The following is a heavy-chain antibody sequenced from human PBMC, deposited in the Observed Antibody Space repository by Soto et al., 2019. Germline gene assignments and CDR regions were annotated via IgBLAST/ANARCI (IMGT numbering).Heavy chain of an antibody. Sequence: QLQLQESGPGLVKPSETLSLTCSVSGDSIISDNYYWGWIRQPPGKGLEWIGSIYYRGNTYYNPSLKTRVTISLDKSKSQFSLKLNSVTAADSAVYFCARLEGLATISYYFDYWGQGTLVTVSS. D-gene: IGHD3-9*01. CDR1: GDSIISDNYY. CDR3: ARLEGLATISYYFDY. V-gene: IGHV4-39*01. CDR2: IYYRGNT. J-gene: IGHJ4*02.